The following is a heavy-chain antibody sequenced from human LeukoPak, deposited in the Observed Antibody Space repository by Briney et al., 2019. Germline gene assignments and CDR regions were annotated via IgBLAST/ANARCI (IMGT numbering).Heavy chain of an antibody. D-gene: IGHD6-13*01. CDR1: GFTVSSNY. CDR3: ARSYSSSWYGDY. V-gene: IGHV3-53*01. Sequence: TGGSLRLSCAASGFTVSSNYMSWVRQAPGKGLEWVSVIYSGGSTYYADSVKGRFTISRDNSKNTLYLQMNNLRAEDTAVYYCARSYSSSWYGDYWGQGTLVTVSS. J-gene: IGHJ4*02. CDR2: IYSGGST.